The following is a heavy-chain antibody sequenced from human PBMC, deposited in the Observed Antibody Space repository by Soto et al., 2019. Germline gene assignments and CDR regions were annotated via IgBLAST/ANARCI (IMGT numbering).Heavy chain of an antibody. Sequence: SGGSLRHSCASSGFPFISYSMNWVRQATGKGLEWVSSISSSSSYIYYADSVKGRFTISRDNAKNSLYLQMNSLRAEDTAVHYCAREALRFLDEAIDYWGQGTLVTVSS. J-gene: IGHJ4*02. CDR3: AREALRFLDEAIDY. D-gene: IGHD3-3*01. CDR2: ISSSSSYI. V-gene: IGHV3-21*01. CDR1: GFPFISYS.